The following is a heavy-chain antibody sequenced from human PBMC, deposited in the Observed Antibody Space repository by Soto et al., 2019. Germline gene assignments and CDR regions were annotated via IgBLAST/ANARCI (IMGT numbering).Heavy chain of an antibody. CDR1: GFTFITSF. J-gene: IGHJ4*02. CDR3: ARYFRGSGRYFFDY. Sequence: GSLRLSCVASGFTFITSFMGWVRQAPGKGLEWVANINQDGGGTYYVDSVEGRFTISRDNAKDSLYLQMNSLRGEDTAVYYCARYFRGSGRYFFDYWGQGTLVTVSS. CDR2: INQDGGGT. V-gene: IGHV3-7*03. D-gene: IGHD6-19*01.